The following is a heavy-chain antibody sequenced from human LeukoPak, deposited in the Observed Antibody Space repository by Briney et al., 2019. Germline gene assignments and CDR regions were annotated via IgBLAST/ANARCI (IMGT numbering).Heavy chain of an antibody. CDR3: AKDINYYDSSGYYF. CDR1: GFTFSSYG. Sequence: GRSLRLSCAASGFTFSSYGMHRVRQAPGKGLEWVAVISYDGSNKYYADSVKGRFTISRDNSKNTLYLQMNSLRAEDTAVYYCAKDINYYDSSGYYFWGQGTLVTVSS. V-gene: IGHV3-30*18. CDR2: ISYDGSNK. D-gene: IGHD3-22*01. J-gene: IGHJ4*02.